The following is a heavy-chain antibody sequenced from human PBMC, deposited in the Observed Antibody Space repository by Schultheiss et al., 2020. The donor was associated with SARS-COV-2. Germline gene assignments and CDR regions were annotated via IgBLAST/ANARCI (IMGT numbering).Heavy chain of an antibody. V-gene: IGHV3-64*01. Sequence: GESLKISCAASGFTFSSYAMHWVRQAPGKGLEYVSAISSNGGSTYYANSVKGRFTISRDNSKNTLYLQMGSLRAEDMAVYYCATWASSWYGYYYGMDVWGQGTTVTVS. CDR3: ATWASSWYGYYYGMDV. D-gene: IGHD6-13*01. CDR1: GFTFSSYA. CDR2: ISSNGGST. J-gene: IGHJ6*02.